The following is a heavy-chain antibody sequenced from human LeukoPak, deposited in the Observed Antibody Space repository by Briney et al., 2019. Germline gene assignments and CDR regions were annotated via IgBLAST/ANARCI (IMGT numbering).Heavy chain of an antibody. CDR3: ARAHSYSTSSLPGY. V-gene: IGHV7-4-1*02. D-gene: IGHD6-6*01. Sequence: ASVKVSCKASGYTFISFVMTWVRQAPGQGLEWMGWINTNTRNPTYAQGFTGRFVFSLDTSVSTAYLQISSLKAEDTAVYYCARAHSYSTSSLPGYWGQGTLVTVSS. CDR2: INTNTRNP. CDR1: GYTFISFV. J-gene: IGHJ4*02.